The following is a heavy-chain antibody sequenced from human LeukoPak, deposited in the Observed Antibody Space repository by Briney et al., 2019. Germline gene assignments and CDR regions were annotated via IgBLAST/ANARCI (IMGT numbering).Heavy chain of an antibody. J-gene: IGHJ5*02. Sequence: SETLSLTCTVSGGSISGSNSYYRGWIRPPPGKGLEWIGNIYYSGSTNSNPSLKSRVTISVHTSKKEFSLKLNSVTAADTAVYYCVRVPSSSWANWFDPWGQGTLVTVSS. CDR2: IYYSGST. D-gene: IGHD6-13*01. CDR1: GGSISGSNSYY. V-gene: IGHV4-39*01. CDR3: VRVPSSSWANWFDP.